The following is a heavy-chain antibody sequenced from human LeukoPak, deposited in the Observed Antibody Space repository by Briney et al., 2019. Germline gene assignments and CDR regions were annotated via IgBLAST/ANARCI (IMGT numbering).Heavy chain of an antibody. Sequence: PGGSLRLSCAASGFTFSSYAMSWVRQAPGRGLEWVSAVSGSGGSTYYADSVKGRFTISRDNSKNTLYLQMNSLRAEDTAVYYCARPATGYCSSAGCHWDSWGQGTLVTVSS. J-gene: IGHJ4*02. V-gene: IGHV3-23*01. CDR3: ARPATGYCSSAGCHWDS. CDR1: GFTFSSYA. CDR2: VSGSGGST. D-gene: IGHD2-2*01.